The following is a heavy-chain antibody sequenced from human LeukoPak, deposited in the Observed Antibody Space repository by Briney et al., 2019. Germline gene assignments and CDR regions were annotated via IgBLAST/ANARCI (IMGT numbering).Heavy chain of an antibody. CDR3: ARCTTGRTFGSLREIKRSREIDY. V-gene: IGHV3-20*04. CDR1: GFTFDDYG. Sequence: GGSLRLSCAASGFTFDDYGMSWVRQAPGKGLEWVSGINWNGGSTGYADSVKGRFTISRDNAKNSLYLQMNSLRVEDTAVYYCARCTTGRTFGSLREIKRSREIDYWGQGTLVTVSS. D-gene: IGHD1-1*01. J-gene: IGHJ4*02. CDR2: INWNGGST.